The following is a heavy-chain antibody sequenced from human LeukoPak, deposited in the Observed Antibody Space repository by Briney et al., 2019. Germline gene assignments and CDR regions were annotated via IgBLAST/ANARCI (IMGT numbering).Heavy chain of an antibody. CDR3: ATNYYDSSGYYEYYFDY. Sequence: GASVKVSCKVSGYTLTELSMHWVRQAPGKGLEWMGGFDPEDGETIYAQKFQGGVTMTEDTSTDTAYMELSSLRSEDTAVYYCATNYYDSSGYYEYYFDYWGQGTLVTVSS. CDR2: FDPEDGET. J-gene: IGHJ4*02. D-gene: IGHD3-22*01. V-gene: IGHV1-24*01. CDR1: GYTLTELS.